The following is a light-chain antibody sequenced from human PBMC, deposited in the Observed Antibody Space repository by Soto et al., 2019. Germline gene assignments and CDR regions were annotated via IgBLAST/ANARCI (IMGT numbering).Light chain of an antibody. V-gene: IGKV3-11*01. Sequence: ETVLTQSPATLSLSPGERATLSCRASRSISTYLAWYQQKPGQAPRLLIYEALNRATGIPARFSGSGSGTDFTLTSSSLEPEDVAVYYCQQRNNGPLTFGGGTKVEIK. CDR3: QQRNNGPLT. J-gene: IGKJ4*02. CDR1: RSISTY. CDR2: EAL.